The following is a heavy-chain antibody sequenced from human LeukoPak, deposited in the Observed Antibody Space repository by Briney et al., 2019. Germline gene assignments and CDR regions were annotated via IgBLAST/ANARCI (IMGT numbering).Heavy chain of an antibody. Sequence: GASVKVSCKASGYTLTNYNISWVRQAPGQGLEWMVWINTYKGDTLYAQKLKGRVTMTADTSTNTAYMELRSLRFDDTAVYYCAREFGHCYGDNCFYFFDTWGQGFRVTVSS. J-gene: IGHJ4*02. CDR2: INTYKGDT. CDR1: GYTLTNYN. D-gene: IGHD4-23*01. V-gene: IGHV1-18*01. CDR3: AREFGHCYGDNCFYFFDT.